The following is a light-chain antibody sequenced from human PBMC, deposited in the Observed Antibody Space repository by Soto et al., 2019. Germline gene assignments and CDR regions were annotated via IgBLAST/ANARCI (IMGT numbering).Light chain of an antibody. CDR1: QSISSN. V-gene: IGKV1-39*01. CDR2: AAS. Sequence: DIQMTQSPSSLSASVGDRVTITCRASQSISSNLNWYQQKPGKAPKLLIYAASSLHSEVPSRFSGSGSGTDFTLTISSLQPEDFAIYYCQQSYSTPYTFGQGTKLEIK. J-gene: IGKJ2*01. CDR3: QQSYSTPYT.